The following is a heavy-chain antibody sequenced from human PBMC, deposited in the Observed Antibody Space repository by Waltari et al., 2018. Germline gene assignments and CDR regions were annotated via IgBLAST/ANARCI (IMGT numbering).Heavy chain of an antibody. D-gene: IGHD6-6*01. CDR2: INPNSGCT. CDR3: ASVGPIAARPRNWFDP. J-gene: IGHJ5*02. Sequence: QVQLVQSGAEVKKPGASVKVSCKASGYTCTGYYMHWVRQAPGQGLEWMGRINPNSGCTNYAQTSQGRVTMTRDTSISTAYMELSRLRSDDTAVYYCASVGPIAARPRNWFDPWGQGTLVTVSS. V-gene: IGHV1-2*06. CDR1: GYTCTGYY.